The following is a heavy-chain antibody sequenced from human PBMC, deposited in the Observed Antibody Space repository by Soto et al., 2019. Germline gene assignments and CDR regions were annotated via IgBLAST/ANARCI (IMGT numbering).Heavy chain of an antibody. J-gene: IGHJ6*02. V-gene: IGHV3-11*01. D-gene: IGHD3-16*01. CDR3: ARHRYYEGSDPGYGMDV. Sequence: QVQLVESGGGLVKPGGSLRLSCAASGFTFSDYYMSWIRQAPGKGLEYISYISSGGSFIYYADSVKGRFTISRDTAKTSLYLQMNSLRAEDTALYYCARHRYYEGSDPGYGMDVWGQGTTVTVSS. CDR2: ISSGGSFI. CDR1: GFTFSDYY.